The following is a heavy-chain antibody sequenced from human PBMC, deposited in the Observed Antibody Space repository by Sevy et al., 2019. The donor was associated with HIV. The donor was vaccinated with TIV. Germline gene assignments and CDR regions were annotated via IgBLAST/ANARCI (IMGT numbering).Heavy chain of an antibody. D-gene: IGHD6-6*01. CDR1: GFTFSDYN. CDR2: ISGISNYI. V-gene: IGHV3-21*01. Sequence: GGSLRLSCAASGFTFSDYNMNWVRQAPGKGLEWVSYISGISNYIYYADSVKGRFSISRDKAKNSLFLEMNSLRAVNTALYYCARGVRTYDAFDRWGQGRMVTVSS. CDR3: ARGVRTYDAFDR. J-gene: IGHJ3*01.